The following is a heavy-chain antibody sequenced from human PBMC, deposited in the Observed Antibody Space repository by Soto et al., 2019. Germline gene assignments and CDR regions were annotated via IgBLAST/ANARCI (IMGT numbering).Heavy chain of an antibody. CDR2: ISYDGSNK. CDR1: GFTFSSYG. J-gene: IGHJ6*03. CDR3: AKDYGEGYYYYYMDV. V-gene: IGHV3-30*18. Sequence: PGGSLRLSCAASGFTFSSYGMHWVRQAPGRGLEWVAVISYDGSNKYYADSVKGRFTISRDNSKNTLYLQMNSLRAEDTAVYYCAKDYGEGYYYYYMDVWGKGTTVTVSS. D-gene: IGHD4-17*01.